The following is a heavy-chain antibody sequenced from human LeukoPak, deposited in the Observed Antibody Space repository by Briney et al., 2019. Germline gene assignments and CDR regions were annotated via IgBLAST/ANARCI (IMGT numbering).Heavy chain of an antibody. V-gene: IGHV3-48*04. J-gene: IGHJ4*02. CDR2: ISGSSSTI. Sequence: AGSLTLSCATSGCTFSTYSMNWFRQAPGKGLEWVSYISGSSSTIYYLDTVEGRFNVSRADAKNSLYLEMNSLRAEESAVYCCAGGAIWGQGSLVTVSS. CDR1: GCTFSTYS. CDR3: AGGAI. D-gene: IGHD3-16*01.